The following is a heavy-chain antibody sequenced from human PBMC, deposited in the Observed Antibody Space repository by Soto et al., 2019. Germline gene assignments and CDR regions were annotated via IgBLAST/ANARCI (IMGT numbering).Heavy chain of an antibody. Sequence: SETLSLTCAVSGDSISSGGHSWNWLRQPPGKGLEWIGYIYHSGNTYFNPTLKSRVTMPVDTSKNQISLTLSSVTAADTAIYSCARDRAGYDSGYFDSWGQGTLVTVSS. CDR2: IYHSGNT. CDR1: GDSISSGGHS. V-gene: IGHV4-30-2*01. CDR3: ARDRAGYDSGYFDS. J-gene: IGHJ4*01. D-gene: IGHD5-12*01.